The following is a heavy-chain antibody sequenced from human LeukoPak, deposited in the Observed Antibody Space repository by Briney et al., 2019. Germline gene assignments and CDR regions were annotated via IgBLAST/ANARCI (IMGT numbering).Heavy chain of an antibody. J-gene: IGHJ4*02. V-gene: IGHV3-33*01. CDR2: IWYDGSNK. D-gene: IGHD6-19*01. Sequence: GGSLRLSCAASGFTFSSYGMHWVRQAPGKGLEWVAVIWYDGSNKYYADSVKGRFTISRDNSKNTLYLQMNSLRAEDTAVYYCAREVYSSGWLTYWGQGTLLTVSS. CDR1: GFTFSSYG. CDR3: AREVYSSGWLTY.